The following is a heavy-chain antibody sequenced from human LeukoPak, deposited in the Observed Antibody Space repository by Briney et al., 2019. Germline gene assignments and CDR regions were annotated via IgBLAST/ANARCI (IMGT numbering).Heavy chain of an antibody. Sequence: GGSLRLSCAASGLTVTNAWTNWVRQAPGKGLEWVGRIASKTDGGTTDYAAPVKGRFTISRDDSKNTLFLQMNSLKTEDTAVYYCTTGIRGDCGQGTLVTVSS. CDR2: IASKTDGGTT. V-gene: IGHV3-15*04. J-gene: IGHJ4*02. CDR3: TTGIRGD. CDR1: GLTVTNAW.